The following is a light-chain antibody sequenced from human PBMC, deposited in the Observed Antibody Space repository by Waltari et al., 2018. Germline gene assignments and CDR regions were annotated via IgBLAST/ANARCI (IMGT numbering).Light chain of an antibody. CDR2: SFA. Sequence: QSVLTQPPSVSGAPGQRVTISCSGTKSNIGADFDVHWYWQVPGTAPTLLLHSFANRPSGVSDRFSGFKAGASASLVITGLQAEDEAMYYCQSYDTTLSAVVFGGGTRLTV. J-gene: IGLJ2*01. V-gene: IGLV1-40*01. CDR3: QSYDTTLSAVV. CDR1: KSNIGADFD.